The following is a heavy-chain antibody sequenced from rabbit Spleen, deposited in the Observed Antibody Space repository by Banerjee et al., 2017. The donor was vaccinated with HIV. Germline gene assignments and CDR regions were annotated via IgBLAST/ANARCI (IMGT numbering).Heavy chain of an antibody. CDR1: GFSFSSSYW. CDR2: IYAGSSDDT. CDR3: ARDTASSFSSYGMDL. V-gene: IGHV1S45*01. Sequence: QEQLEESGGDLVKPEGSLTLTCTASGFSFSSSYWICWVRQAPGKGLEWIACIYAGSSDDTYFATWAKGRFTISKPSSTTVTLQMTRLSAADTATYFCARDTASSFSSYGMDLWGPGTLVTVS. J-gene: IGHJ6*01. D-gene: IGHD8-1*01.